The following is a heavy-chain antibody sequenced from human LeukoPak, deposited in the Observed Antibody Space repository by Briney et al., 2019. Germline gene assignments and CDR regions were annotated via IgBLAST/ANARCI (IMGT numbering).Heavy chain of an antibody. CDR1: GFTFSDHY. CDR2: TRNKANSYTT. CDR3: VRVTKESYFDL. D-gene: IGHD2-8*01. Sequence: PGGSLRLSCAASGFTFSDHYMDWVRQAPGKGLEWVGRTRNKANSYTTEYAASVKGRFTISRDDSKNSLYLQMNSLKTEDTAVYYCVRVTKESYFDLWGRGTLVTVSS. J-gene: IGHJ2*01. V-gene: IGHV3-72*01.